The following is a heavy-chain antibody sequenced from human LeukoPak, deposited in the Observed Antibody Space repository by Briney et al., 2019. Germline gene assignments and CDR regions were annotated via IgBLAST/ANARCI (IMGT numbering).Heavy chain of an antibody. CDR2: VSSDGTYT. V-gene: IGHV3-74*03. J-gene: IGHJ1*01. D-gene: IGHD2-21*02. CDR3: AITVDCRATTDCYSYFHH. Sequence: PGGSRRLSCAASGFTFSSYFMHWVRQAPGKGLVWVSRVSSDGTYTEYADSVKGRFTISRDNAKDTLYLQVNSLRAEDTAVYYCAITVDCRATTDCYSYFHHWGQGTLVTVSS. CDR1: GFTFSSYF.